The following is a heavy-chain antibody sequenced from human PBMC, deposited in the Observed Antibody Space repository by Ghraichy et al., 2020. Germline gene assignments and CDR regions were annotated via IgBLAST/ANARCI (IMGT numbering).Heavy chain of an antibody. CDR1: GFAFPTYA. Sequence: SCAASGFAFPTYAMTWVRQAPGKGLDWVSTISGSSSSTYYADSVQGRFTISSDNSKNTLYLQMSSLRAGDTAVYYCAAGYGYWGQGTLVTVSS. D-gene: IGHD5-18*01. CDR3: AAGYGY. V-gene: IGHV3-23*01. CDR2: ISGSSSST. J-gene: IGHJ4*02.